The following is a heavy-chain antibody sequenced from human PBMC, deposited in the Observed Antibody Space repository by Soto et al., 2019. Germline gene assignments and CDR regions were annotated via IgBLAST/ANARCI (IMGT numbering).Heavy chain of an antibody. CDR3: ARVNVRGSSVYAFDI. CDR1: GGSISSYY. D-gene: IGHD3-10*01. CDR2: IYYSGST. V-gene: IGHV4-59*01. J-gene: IGHJ3*02. Sequence: SETLSLTCTVSGGSISSYYWSWIRQPPGKGLEWIGYIYYSGSTNYNPSLKSRVTISVDTSKNQFSLKLSSVTAADTAVYYCARVNVRGSSVYAFDIWGQGTMVTVSS.